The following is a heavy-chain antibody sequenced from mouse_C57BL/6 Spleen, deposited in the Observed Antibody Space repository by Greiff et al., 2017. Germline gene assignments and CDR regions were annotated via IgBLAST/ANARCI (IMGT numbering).Heavy chain of an antibody. D-gene: IGHD2-2*01. V-gene: IGHV14-2*01. CDR1: GFNINDYS. Sequence: VQLQQSGAELVKPGASVKLSCTASGFNINDYSMHWVKQRTEQGLEWIGRFDPEDGETKYAPKFQGKATIPAAPSSNTAYLQLSSLTSEDTAVXYCAGYAYAMDYWGQGTSVTVSS. CDR2: FDPEDGET. CDR3: AGYAYAMDY. J-gene: IGHJ4*01.